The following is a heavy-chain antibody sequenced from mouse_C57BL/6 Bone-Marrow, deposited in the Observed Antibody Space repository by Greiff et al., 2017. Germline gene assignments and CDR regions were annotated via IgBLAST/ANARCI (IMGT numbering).Heavy chain of an antibody. J-gene: IGHJ2*01. CDR3: DSRTTYYDSSHDY. CDR2: IDPCDSYT. D-gene: IGHD1-1*01. CDR1: GYTFTSYW. Sequence: QVQLQQPGAELVMPGASVKLSCKASGYTFTSYWMHWVKQRPGQGLEWIGEIDPCDSYTNYNQKFKGKSTLTVDKSSSTAYMQLSSLTSVDAEVYACDSRTTYYDSSHDYWGQGTTLTVSS. V-gene: IGHV1-69*01.